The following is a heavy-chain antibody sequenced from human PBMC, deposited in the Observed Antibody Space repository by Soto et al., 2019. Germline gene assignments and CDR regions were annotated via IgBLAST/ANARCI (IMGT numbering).Heavy chain of an antibody. Sequence: VGSLRLSCSTSGFTFSSYAMQWGRQSPGKGLEYISGVRGNGDPPFYADSVKGRFTISRDNSKNTVYLQMSSLSADDAAVYYCVKSRGGNNFDFFDWGQGTLVTVSS. CDR1: GFTFSSYA. J-gene: IGHJ4*02. CDR2: VRGNGDPP. CDR3: VKSRGGNNFDFFD. D-gene: IGHD2-15*01. V-gene: IGHV3-64D*06.